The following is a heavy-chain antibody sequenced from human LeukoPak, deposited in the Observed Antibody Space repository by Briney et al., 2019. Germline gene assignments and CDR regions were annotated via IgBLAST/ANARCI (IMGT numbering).Heavy chain of an antibody. J-gene: IGHJ4*02. CDR1: GGSISSYY. V-gene: IGHV4-4*07. D-gene: IGHD3-22*01. Sequence: PSETLSLTCTVSGGSISSYYWSWIRQPAGKGLEWIGRIYTSGSTNYNPSLKSRVTMSVDTSKNQFSLKLSSVTAADTAVCYCARDRYYYDSSGYPFDYGGQGTLVTVSS. CDR3: ARDRYYYDSSGYPFDY. CDR2: IYTSGST.